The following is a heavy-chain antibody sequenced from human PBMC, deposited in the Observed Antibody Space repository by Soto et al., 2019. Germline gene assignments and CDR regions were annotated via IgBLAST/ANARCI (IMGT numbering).Heavy chain of an antibody. J-gene: IGHJ6*02. CDR3: ARIPKGIAARPPYYYYYYGMDV. CDR1: GFSLSTSGMC. V-gene: IGHV2-70*01. D-gene: IGHD6-6*01. CDR2: IEWDDDK. Sequence: SGPTLVNPTQTLTLTCTFSGFSLSTSGMCVSWIRQPPVKALEWLALIEWDDDKYCSTSLKTRGTISKDTSKNQVVLTMTNMDPVDTATYYCARIPKGIAARPPYYYYYYGMDVWGQGTTVTVSS.